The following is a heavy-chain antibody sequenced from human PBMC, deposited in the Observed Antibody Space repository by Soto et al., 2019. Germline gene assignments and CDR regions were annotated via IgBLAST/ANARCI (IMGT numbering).Heavy chain of an antibody. J-gene: IGHJ4*02. Sequence: QVPLVESGGGVVQPGRSLRLSCAASGFTFSSYAMHWVRQAPGKGLEWVAVISYDGSNKYYADSVKGRFTISRDNSKNTLYLQMNSLRAEDTAVYYCARDKTLRYFDYWGQGTLVTVSS. D-gene: IGHD2-21*02. CDR2: ISYDGSNK. CDR1: GFTFSSYA. V-gene: IGHV3-30-3*01. CDR3: ARDKTLRYFDY.